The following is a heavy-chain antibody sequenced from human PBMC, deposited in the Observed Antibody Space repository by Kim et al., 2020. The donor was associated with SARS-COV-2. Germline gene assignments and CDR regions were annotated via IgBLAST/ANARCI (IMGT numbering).Heavy chain of an antibody. Sequence: ISGSGGSTYHADSVKGRLTISSDNSKNTLYLQMNGRRAEDTAVYYCAKEGWGQGTMVTVSS. CDR2: ISGSGGST. V-gene: IGHV3-23*01. J-gene: IGHJ3*01. CDR3: AKEG.